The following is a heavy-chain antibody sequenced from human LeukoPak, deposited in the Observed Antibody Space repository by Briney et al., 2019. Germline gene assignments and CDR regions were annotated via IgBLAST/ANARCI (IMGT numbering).Heavy chain of an antibody. CDR1: GFTFSSYA. J-gene: IGHJ4*02. CDR3: AKDLVYLGATIPFYYFDY. D-gene: IGHD5-12*01. CDR2: ISGSGGST. Sequence: GSLRLSCAASGFTFSSYAKGWVRQAPGKGLEWVSAISGSGGSTYYADSVKGRFTISRDNSKNTLYLQMNSLRVEDTAVYYCAKDLVYLGATIPFYYFDYWGQGTLVTVSS. V-gene: IGHV3-23*01.